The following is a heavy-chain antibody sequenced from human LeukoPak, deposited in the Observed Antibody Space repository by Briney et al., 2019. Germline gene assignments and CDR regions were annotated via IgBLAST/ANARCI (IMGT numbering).Heavy chain of an antibody. CDR3: ARDRPNYYGSDGHYYRRDGDY. Sequence: GGSLRLSCAASGFTFSIYAMSWVRQAPGKGLQWVSSITSRGESTWYVDSVKGRYTITRDNSENTLYLQMHSLRAEDTAVYYCARDRPNYYGSDGHYYRRDGDYWGRGTLVSVSS. V-gene: IGHV3-23*01. J-gene: IGHJ4*02. CDR2: ITSRGEST. D-gene: IGHD3-22*01. CDR1: GFTFSIYA.